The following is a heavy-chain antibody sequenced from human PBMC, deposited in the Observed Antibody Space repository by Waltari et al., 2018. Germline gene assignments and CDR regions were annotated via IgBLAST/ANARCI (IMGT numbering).Heavy chain of an antibody. V-gene: IGHV4-59*01. CDR3: ARERVNGDSSPLDY. CDR1: GGSISSYY. J-gene: IGHJ4*02. Sequence: QVQLQESGPGLVKPSETLSLTCTVSGGSISSYYWSWIRQPPGKGLEWLGYIYYSGSTNYNPSLKSRVTISVDTSKNQFSLKLSSVTAADTAVYYCARERVNGDSSPLDYWGQGTLVTVSS. D-gene: IGHD4-17*01. CDR2: IYYSGST.